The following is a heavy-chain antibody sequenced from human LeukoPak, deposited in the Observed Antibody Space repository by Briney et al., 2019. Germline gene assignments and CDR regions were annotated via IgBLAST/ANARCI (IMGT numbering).Heavy chain of an antibody. CDR1: GFSFSNFW. D-gene: IGHD1-26*01. Sequence: GGSLRLSCAASGFSFSNFWMSWVRQAPGKGLEWVTNIKQDGSEESFVASLKGRFTISIDNAKNSLYLQMNSLRAEDTAVYYCARGALGVWDSWLFDLWGRGTLVTVSS. J-gene: IGHJ2*01. CDR3: ARGALGVWDSWLFDL. V-gene: IGHV3-7*04. CDR2: IKQDGSEE.